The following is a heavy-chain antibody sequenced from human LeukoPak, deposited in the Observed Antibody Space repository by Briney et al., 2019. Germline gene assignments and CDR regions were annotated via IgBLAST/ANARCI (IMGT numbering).Heavy chain of an antibody. Sequence: GSSLRLSCVSAGFSFNIYTINWVRQPAGKGLEWVSSISRISSDIHYTDSVKGRFTNCKDNTKNALYLQMDSLRAEDAAVYYCARRGGDSTGHQGDFDYWGQGTLVTVSS. J-gene: IGHJ4*02. V-gene: IGHV3-21*01. D-gene: IGHD3-22*01. CDR2: ISRISSDI. CDR3: ARRGGDSTGHQGDFDY. CDR1: GFSFNIYT.